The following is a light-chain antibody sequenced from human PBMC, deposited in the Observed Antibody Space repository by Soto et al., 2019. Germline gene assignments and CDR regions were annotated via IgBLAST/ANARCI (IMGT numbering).Light chain of an antibody. J-gene: IGLJ2*01. CDR1: SSNIGAGYD. V-gene: IGLV1-40*01. Sequence: QSVLTQPPSVSGAPGQRVTISCTGGSSNIGAGYDVHWYHQLPGTAPKLLIYGNTNRPSGVPDRFSGSKSGTSASLAITGLQAEDEADYYCAAWDDSLSGLVVFGGGTKVTVL. CDR3: AAWDDSLSGLVV. CDR2: GNT.